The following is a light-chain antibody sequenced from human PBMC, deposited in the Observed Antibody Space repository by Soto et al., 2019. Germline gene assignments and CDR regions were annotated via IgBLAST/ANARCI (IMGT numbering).Light chain of an antibody. J-gene: IGLJ2*01. CDR3: RSPTDNGPGPV. Sequence: QSALTQPPSVSGSPGQSVAISCTGTGADVGSHNRVSWYRRPPGTAPKLIIYEVTNRPSGVPERLSGSKSGNPASLTISGLQAEDESEYFCRSPTDNGPGPVFGGGIKLTVL. V-gene: IGLV2-18*02. CDR1: GADVGSHNR. CDR2: EVT.